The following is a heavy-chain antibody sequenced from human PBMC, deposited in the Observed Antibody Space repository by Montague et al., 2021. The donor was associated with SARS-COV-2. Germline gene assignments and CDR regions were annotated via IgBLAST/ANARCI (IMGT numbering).Heavy chain of an antibody. CDR3: ARDHYCSSTSCYRARYYYYGMDV. J-gene: IGHJ6*02. CDR2: ISSSSSTI. V-gene: IGHV3-48*02. D-gene: IGHD2-2*01. Sequence: SLRISCAASGFNFSSYSMNWVRQAPGKGLEWVSYISSSSSTIYYADSVKGRFTISRDNAKNSLYLQMNSLRDEDTAVYYCARDHYCSSTSCYRARYYYYGMDVWGQGTTVTVSS. CDR1: GFNFSSYS.